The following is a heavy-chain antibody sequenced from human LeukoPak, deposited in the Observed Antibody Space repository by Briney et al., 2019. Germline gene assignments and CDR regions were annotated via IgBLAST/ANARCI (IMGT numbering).Heavy chain of an antibody. CDR2: INPNSGGT. CDR3: ARVVSAGWFGELSLDY. D-gene: IGHD3-10*01. J-gene: IGHJ4*02. Sequence: ASVKVSCKASGYTFTGYYMHWVRQAPGQGLEWMGWINPNSGGTNYAQKFQGGVTMTRDTSISTAYMELSRLRSDDTAVYYCARVVSAGWFGELSLDYWGQGTLVTVSS. V-gene: IGHV1-2*02. CDR1: GYTFTGYY.